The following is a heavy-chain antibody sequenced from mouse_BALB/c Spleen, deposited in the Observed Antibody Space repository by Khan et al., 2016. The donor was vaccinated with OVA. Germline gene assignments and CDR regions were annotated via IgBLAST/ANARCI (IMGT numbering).Heavy chain of an antibody. Sequence: QVQLQQSGAELVKPGASVKLSCKASGYIFTSYYIYWVKQRPGQGLEWIGEINPSDGGTNFNEKFKRRATLTVDRSSSTTYMQLSSLTSEDSAVYYCTRGSVSSFAYWSQGTLVTVSA. D-gene: IGHD1-3*01. CDR1: GYIFTSYY. V-gene: IGHV1S81*02. CDR3: TRGSVSSFAY. CDR2: INPSDGGT. J-gene: IGHJ3*01.